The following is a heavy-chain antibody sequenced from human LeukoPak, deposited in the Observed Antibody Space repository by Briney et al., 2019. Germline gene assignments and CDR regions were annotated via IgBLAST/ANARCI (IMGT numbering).Heavy chain of an antibody. CDR2: FDPEDGET. V-gene: IGHV1-24*01. CDR1: GYTLTELS. CDR3: ARVSGWYGSYDY. J-gene: IGHJ4*02. D-gene: IGHD6-19*01. Sequence: ASVKVSCKVSGYTLTELSMHWVRQAPGKGLEWMGGFDPEDGETIYAQKFQGRVTMTEDTSTDTAYMELSSLRSEDTAVYYCARVSGWYGSYDYWGQGTLVSVSS.